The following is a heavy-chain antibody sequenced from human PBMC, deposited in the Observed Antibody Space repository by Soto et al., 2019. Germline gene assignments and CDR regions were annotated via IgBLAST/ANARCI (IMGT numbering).Heavy chain of an antibody. V-gene: IGHV1-46*01. D-gene: IGHD1-26*01. CDR3: VREYGGSRVFDY. CDR2: INPSADST. Sequence: ASVKVSCKTSGYTFTTYFIHWVRQAPGQGLEWMGIINPSADSTNYAQKFQGRVTVTRDTSTSTVYMELRSLRSEDTAVYFCVREYGGSRVFDYWGQGTLVTVSS. J-gene: IGHJ4*02. CDR1: GYTFTTYF.